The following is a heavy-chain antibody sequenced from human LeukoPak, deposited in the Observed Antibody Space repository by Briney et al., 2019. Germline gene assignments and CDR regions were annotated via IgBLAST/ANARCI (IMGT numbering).Heavy chain of an antibody. V-gene: IGHV3-53*01. Sequence: GGSLRLSCAASGFTVSSNYMSWVRQAPGKGLEWVSVIYSGGSTYYTDSVKGRFTISRDNSKNTLYLQMNSLRAEDTAVYYCARTRWYYFDYWGQGTLVTVSS. CDR2: IYSGGST. CDR1: GFTVSSNY. CDR3: ARTRWYYFDY. D-gene: IGHD6-13*01. J-gene: IGHJ4*02.